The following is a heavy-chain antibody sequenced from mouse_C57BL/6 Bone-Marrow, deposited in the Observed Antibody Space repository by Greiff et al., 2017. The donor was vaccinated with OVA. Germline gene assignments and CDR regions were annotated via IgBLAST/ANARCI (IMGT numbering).Heavy chain of an antibody. Sequence: QVPLQQPGAELVKPGASVKMSCKASGYTFTSYWITWVKQRPGQGLEWIGDIYPGSGSTNYNEKFKSKATLTVDTSSSTAYMKLSSLTSEDSAVYYCAKFYDGYLDYWGQGTTLTVSS. V-gene: IGHV1-55*01. D-gene: IGHD2-3*01. CDR2: IYPGSGST. CDR3: AKFYDGYLDY. J-gene: IGHJ2*01. CDR1: GYTFTSYW.